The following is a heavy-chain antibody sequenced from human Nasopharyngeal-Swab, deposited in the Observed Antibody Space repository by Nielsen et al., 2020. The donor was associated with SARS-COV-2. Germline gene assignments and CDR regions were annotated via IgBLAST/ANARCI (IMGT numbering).Heavy chain of an antibody. V-gene: IGHV3-30*04. J-gene: IGHJ6*02. CDR2: ISYDGSNK. CDR3: ARDFSEKGYYYYGMDV. D-gene: IGHD1-26*01. Sequence: GESLKISCAASGFTFSSYAMHWVRQAPGKGLEWVAVISYDGSNKYYADSVKGRFTISRDNSKNTLYLQMNSLRAEDTAVYYCARDFSEKGYYYYGMDVWGPGTTVTVSS. CDR1: GFTFSSYA.